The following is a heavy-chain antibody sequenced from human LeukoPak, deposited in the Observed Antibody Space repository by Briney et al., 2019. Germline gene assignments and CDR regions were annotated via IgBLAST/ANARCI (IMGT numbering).Heavy chain of an antibody. CDR2: IYYSGST. D-gene: IGHD5-12*01. CDR1: GGSISSSSYY. V-gene: IGHV4-39*01. CDR3: ARGEWLRFATFDY. J-gene: IGHJ4*02. Sequence: SETLSLTCTVSGGSISSSSYYWGWIRQPPGKGLEWIGSIYYSGSTYYNPSLKSRVTISVDTSKNQFSLKLSSVTAADTAVYYCARGEWLRFATFDYWGQGTLVTVSS.